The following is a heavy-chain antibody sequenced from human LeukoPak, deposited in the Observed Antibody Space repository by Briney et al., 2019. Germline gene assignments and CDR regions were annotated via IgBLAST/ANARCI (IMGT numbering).Heavy chain of an antibody. D-gene: IGHD3-22*01. J-gene: IGHJ4*02. CDR1: GGTFSSHA. CDR2: IIPIFGTA. V-gene: IGHV1-69*05. CDR3: ARGRIKGDSSGYWRGPFDY. Sequence: SVKVSCKASGGTFSSHAISWVRQAPGQGLEWMGGIIPIFGTANYAQKFQGRVTITTDESTSTAYMELSSLRSEDTAVYYCARGRIKGDSSGYWRGPFDYWGQGTLVTVSS.